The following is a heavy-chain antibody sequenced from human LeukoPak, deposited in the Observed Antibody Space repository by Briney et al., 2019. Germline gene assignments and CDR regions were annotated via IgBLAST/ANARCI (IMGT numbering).Heavy chain of an antibody. CDR1: GYTLTELS. D-gene: IGHD4-11*01. V-gene: IGHV1-24*01. Sequence: ASVKVSWKVSGYTLTELSMHWVRQAPGKGLEWMGGFDPEDGETIYTQKFQGRVTMTEDTSTDTAYMELSSLRSEDTAVYYCASIQSNKTGGWFDPWGQGTLVTVSS. J-gene: IGHJ5*02. CDR2: FDPEDGET. CDR3: ASIQSNKTGGWFDP.